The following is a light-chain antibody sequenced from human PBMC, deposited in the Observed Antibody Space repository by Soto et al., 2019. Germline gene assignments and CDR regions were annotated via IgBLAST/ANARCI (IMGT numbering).Light chain of an antibody. CDR2: GAS. J-gene: IGKJ5*01. CDR3: QQYGSSPPIT. Sequence: EIVMTQSPATLSVSPGERATLSCRASQSVSSNLAWYQQKPGQATRLIIYGASSRATGIPDRFSGSGSGTDFTLTISRLEPEDFAVYYCQQYGSSPPITFGQGTRLEIK. V-gene: IGKV3-20*01. CDR1: QSVSSN.